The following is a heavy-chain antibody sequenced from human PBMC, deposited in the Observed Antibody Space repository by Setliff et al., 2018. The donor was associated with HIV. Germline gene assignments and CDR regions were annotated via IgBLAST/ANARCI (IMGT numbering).Heavy chain of an antibody. CDR2: IFASGDT. V-gene: IGHV4-4*09. J-gene: IGHJ4*02. CDR3: AREVMGPVNEELVYFFDY. D-gene: IGHD1-7*01. CDR1: GASISSYY. Sequence: KTSETLSLTCTVSGASISSYYWNWIRQPPGKGLEWIGFIFASGDTKYNPSLQSRVSMSIDTSKNQFSLKLSSVTAADTAMYYCAREVMGPVNEELVYFFDYWGQGTLVTVSS.